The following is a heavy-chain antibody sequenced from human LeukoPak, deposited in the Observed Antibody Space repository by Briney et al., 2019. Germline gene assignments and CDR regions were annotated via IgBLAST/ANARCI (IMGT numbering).Heavy chain of an antibody. CDR1: GFTFSSYT. Sequence: GGSLRLSCAASGFTFSSYTMNWDRLRQAPGKGLEWVANIKQDGSEKYYVDSVKGRFTISRDNAKNSLYLQMNSLRAEDTAVYYCARGQQLFYWGQGTLVTVSS. CDR2: IKQDGSEK. D-gene: IGHD6-13*01. CDR3: ARGQQLFY. V-gene: IGHV3-7*01. J-gene: IGHJ4*02.